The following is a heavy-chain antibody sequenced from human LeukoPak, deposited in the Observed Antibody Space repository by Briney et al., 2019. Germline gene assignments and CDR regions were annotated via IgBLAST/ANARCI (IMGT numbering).Heavy chain of an antibody. Sequence: GESLKISCKGSGYSFTSYWIGWVRQMPGKGLEWMGIIYPGDSDTRYSPSFQGQVTISADKSISTAYLQWSSLKASDTAMYYCASSIAVAGTLGDSEFDYWGQGTLVTVSS. CDR1: GYSFTSYW. V-gene: IGHV5-51*01. D-gene: IGHD6-19*01. J-gene: IGHJ4*02. CDR3: ASSIAVAGTLGDSEFDY. CDR2: IYPGDSDT.